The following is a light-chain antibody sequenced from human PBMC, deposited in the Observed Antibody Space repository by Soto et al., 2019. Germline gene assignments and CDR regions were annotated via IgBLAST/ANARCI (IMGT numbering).Light chain of an antibody. V-gene: IGKV1-5*01. CDR1: QSISSY. J-gene: IGKJ1*01. CDR3: QQYNSYSGT. Sequence: DIQMTQSPSSLSASVGDRVTITCRASQSISSYLNWYQQKPGKAPKLLIYDASSLESGVPSRFSGSGSGTEFTLTISSLQPDDFATYYCQQYNSYSGTFGQGTK. CDR2: DAS.